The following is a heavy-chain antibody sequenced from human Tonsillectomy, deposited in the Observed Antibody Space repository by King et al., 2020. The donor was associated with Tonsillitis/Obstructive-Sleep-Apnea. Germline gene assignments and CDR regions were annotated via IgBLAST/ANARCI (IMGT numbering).Heavy chain of an antibody. V-gene: IGHV4-34*01. CDR1: GGSFSGNY. CDR2: INHSGGT. J-gene: IGHJ4*02. Sequence: VQLQQWGAGLLKPSETLSLTCAVHGGSFSGNYWTWIRQPPGKGLEWIGEINHSGGTKYNPSLKSRATISVDTPKSQFSLMLNSVTAADTAVYYCARVGNCSSTGCFDYWGQGTLVTVSS. D-gene: IGHD2-2*03. CDR3: ARVGNCSSTGCFDY.